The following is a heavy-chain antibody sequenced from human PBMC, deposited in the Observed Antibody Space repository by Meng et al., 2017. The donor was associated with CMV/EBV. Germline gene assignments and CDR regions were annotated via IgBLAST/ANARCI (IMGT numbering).Heavy chain of an antibody. Sequence: SCKASGYTFTGYYMHWVRQAPGKGLVWVSRINSDGSSTSYADSVKGRFTISRDNAKNTLYLQMNSLRAEDTAVYYCARDRVPTNWNDVYNWFDPWGQGTLVTVSS. CDR2: INSDGSST. CDR1: GYTFTGYY. V-gene: IGHV3-74*01. CDR3: ARDRVPTNWNDVYNWFDP. D-gene: IGHD1-1*01. J-gene: IGHJ5*02.